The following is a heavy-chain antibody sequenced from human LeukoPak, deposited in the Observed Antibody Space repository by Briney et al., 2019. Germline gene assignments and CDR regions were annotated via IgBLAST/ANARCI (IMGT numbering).Heavy chain of an antibody. J-gene: IGHJ4*02. V-gene: IGHV3-30-3*01. CDR3: ARAGQLGVVVTAIPLWVDY. CDR1: GFTFSSYA. CDR2: ISYDGSNK. Sequence: GGSLRLSCAASGFTFSSYAMHWVRQAPGKGLEWVAVISYDGSNKYYADSVKGRFTISRDNSKNTLYLQMNSLRAEDTAVYYCARAGQLGVVVTAIPLWVDYWGQGTLVTVFS. D-gene: IGHD2-21*02.